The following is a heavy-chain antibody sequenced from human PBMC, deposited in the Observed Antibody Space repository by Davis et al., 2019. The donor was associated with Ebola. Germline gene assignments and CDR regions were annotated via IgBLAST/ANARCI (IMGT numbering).Heavy chain of an antibody. Sequence: MPSETLSLTCTVSGGSISSSSYYWGWIRQPPGKGLEWIGSIYYSGSTYYNPSLKSRVTISVDTSKNQFSLKLSSVTAADTAVYYCARIPPIWRRVDYWGQGTLVTVSS. CDR3: ARIPPIWRRVDY. D-gene: IGHD3-3*01. CDR2: IYYSGST. J-gene: IGHJ4*02. CDR1: GGSISSSSYY. V-gene: IGHV4-39*01.